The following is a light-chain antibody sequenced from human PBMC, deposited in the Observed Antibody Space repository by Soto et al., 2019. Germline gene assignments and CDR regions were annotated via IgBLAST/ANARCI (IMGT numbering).Light chain of an antibody. CDR3: QHYYSYPWT. Sequence: AIRMTQSPSSLSASTGDRVTITCRASQDISNYLVWYQQKPGKAPKVLIHAASTLQGGVSSRFSGRGSGTYFTLTINRLQSEDFATYYCQHYYSYPWTFGQGTKVEV. CDR1: QDISNY. V-gene: IGKV1-8*01. CDR2: AAS. J-gene: IGKJ1*01.